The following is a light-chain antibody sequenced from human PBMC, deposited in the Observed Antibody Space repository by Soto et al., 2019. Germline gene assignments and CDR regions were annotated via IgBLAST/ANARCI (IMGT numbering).Light chain of an antibody. V-gene: IGLV4-69*01. CDR3: QTWSTDIRV. Sequence: QLVLNQPPSASASLGASVKLTCTLSSGHNSYAIAWHQQQPEKGPRYLMKLNSDGSHSKGDVIPDRFSGSSSGAERYLTISSLQSEDEADYYCQTWSTDIRVFGGGTKLTVL. CDR1: SGHNSYA. J-gene: IGLJ3*02. CDR2: LNSDGSH.